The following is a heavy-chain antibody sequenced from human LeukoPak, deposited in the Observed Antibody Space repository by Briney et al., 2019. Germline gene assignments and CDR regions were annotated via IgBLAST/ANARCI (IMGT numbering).Heavy chain of an antibody. D-gene: IGHD6-13*01. CDR2: ISSSSSGSTT. Sequence: PGGSLRLSCAASGFSFSDYYMGWIRQAPGKGLDWVSFISSSSSGSTTYYADSVKGRFTISRDNSKNTLYLQMNSLRAEDTAVYYCAKEYHSSSWLYYYYGMDVWGQGTTVTVSS. CDR1: GFSFSDYY. J-gene: IGHJ6*02. V-gene: IGHV3-11*04. CDR3: AKEYHSSSWLYYYYGMDV.